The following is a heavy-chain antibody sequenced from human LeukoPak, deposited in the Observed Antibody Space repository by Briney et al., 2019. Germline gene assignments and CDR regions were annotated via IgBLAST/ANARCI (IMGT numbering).Heavy chain of an antibody. Sequence: ASVKVSCKASRYTFTSYYMHWVRQAPGQGLEWMGIINPSGGSTSYAQKFQGRVTMTRDTSTSTVYMELSSLRSEDTAVYYCARDTYYYDSSGFGIGYWGQGTLVTVSS. CDR2: INPSGGST. CDR3: ARDTYYYDSSGFGIGY. V-gene: IGHV1-46*01. J-gene: IGHJ4*02. D-gene: IGHD3-22*01. CDR1: RYTFTSYY.